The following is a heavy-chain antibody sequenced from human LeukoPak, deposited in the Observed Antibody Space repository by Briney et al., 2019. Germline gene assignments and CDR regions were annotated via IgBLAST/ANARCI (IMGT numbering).Heavy chain of an antibody. CDR2: ISTSSSYI. CDR3: ARLRWEQTGYSSDY. Sequence: GSLRFSCAACGFTFNKYSVNWVRQALGKGLEWVLSISTSSSYIYYADSVKGRFTISRDNAKNSLYLQMNSLRAEDTAVFYCARLRWEQTGYSSDYWGQGTLVTVSS. V-gene: IGHV3-21*06. CDR1: GFTFNKYS. J-gene: IGHJ4*02. D-gene: IGHD4-23*01.